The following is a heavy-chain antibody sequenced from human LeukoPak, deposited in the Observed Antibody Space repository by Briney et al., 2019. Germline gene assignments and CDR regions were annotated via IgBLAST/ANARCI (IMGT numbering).Heavy chain of an antibody. CDR2: IYYSGST. J-gene: IGHJ5*02. CDR1: GGSISSSSYY. Sequence: SETLSLTCTVSGGSISSSSYYWGWIRQPPGKGLEWIGSIYYSGSTYYNPSLKSRVTISVDTSKNQFSLKLSSVTAADTAVYYCARRLTMENWFDLWGQGTLVTVSS. V-gene: IGHV4-39*01. CDR3: ARRLTMENWFDL. D-gene: IGHD3-3*01.